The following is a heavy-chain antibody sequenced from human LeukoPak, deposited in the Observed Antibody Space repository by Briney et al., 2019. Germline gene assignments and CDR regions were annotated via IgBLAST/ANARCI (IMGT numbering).Heavy chain of an antibody. CDR2: IYSGGST. J-gene: IGHJ4*02. CDR1: GFTVSSNY. CDR3: ARDTIDRSGYYYVY. D-gene: IGHD3-22*01. V-gene: IGHV3-53*01. Sequence: GGSLRLSCAASGFTVSSNYMSWVRQAPGKGLEWVSVIYSGGSTYYADSVKGRFTISRDNSKNTLYLQMNSLRAEDTAVYYCARDTIDRSGYYYVYWGQGTLVTVSS.